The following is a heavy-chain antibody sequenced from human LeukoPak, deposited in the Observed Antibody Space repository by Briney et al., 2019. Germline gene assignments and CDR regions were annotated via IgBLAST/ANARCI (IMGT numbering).Heavy chain of an antibody. J-gene: IGHJ3*02. CDR3: ARDADIVGATSNAFDI. CDR1: GGSFSGYY. CDR2: INHSGST. V-gene: IGHV4-34*01. D-gene: IGHD1-26*01. Sequence: PSETLSLTCAVYGGSFSGYYWSWIRQPPGKGLEWIGEINHSGSTNYNPSLKSRVTISVDTSKNQFSLKLSSVTAADTAVYYCARDADIVGATSNAFDIWGQGTMVTVSS.